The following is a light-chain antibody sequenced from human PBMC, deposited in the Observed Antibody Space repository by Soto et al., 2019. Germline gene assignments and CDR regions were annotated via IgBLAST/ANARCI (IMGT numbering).Light chain of an antibody. CDR1: QSVSSSA. V-gene: IGKV3-20*01. J-gene: IGKJ1*01. CDR2: GAS. Sequence: EIVLTQSPGTLSLSPGERATLSCRASQSVSSSALAWYQQKPGQAPRRLIYGASSRAPGIPDRFSGSGSGTDFTLTISRLEPEDFAVYYCQYYGTSPQTFGQGTKVEIK. CDR3: QYYGTSPQT.